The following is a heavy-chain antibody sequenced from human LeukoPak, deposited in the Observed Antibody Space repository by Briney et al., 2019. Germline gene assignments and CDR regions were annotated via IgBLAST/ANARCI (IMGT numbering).Heavy chain of an antibody. Sequence: SETLSLTCTVSGGSISSYYWSWIRQPPGKGLEWIGYIYYSGSTNYNPSLKSRVTISVDTSKNQFSLKLSSVTAADTAVYYCARTEGEGSYNYWGQGTLVTVSS. J-gene: IGHJ4*02. D-gene: IGHD1-26*01. V-gene: IGHV4-59*01. CDR1: GGSISSYY. CDR3: ARTEGEGSYNY. CDR2: IYYSGST.